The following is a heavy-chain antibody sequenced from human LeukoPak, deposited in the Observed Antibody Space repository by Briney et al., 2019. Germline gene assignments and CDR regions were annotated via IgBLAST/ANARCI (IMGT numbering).Heavy chain of an antibody. J-gene: IGHJ6*04. D-gene: IGHD2-2*01. V-gene: IGHV1-18*04. CDR1: GYTFTGYY. CDR2: ISAYNGNT. CDR3: ARDYPSGYQLLMDV. Sequence: ASVKVFCKASGYTFTGYYMHWVRQAPGQGLEWMGWISAYNGNTNYAQKLQGRVTMTTDTSTSTAHMELRSLRSDDTAVYYCARDYPSGYQLLMDVWGKGTTVTVSS.